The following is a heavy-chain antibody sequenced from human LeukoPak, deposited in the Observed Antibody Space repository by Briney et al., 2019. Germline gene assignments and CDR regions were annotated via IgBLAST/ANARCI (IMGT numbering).Heavy chain of an antibody. CDR3: ATDYGANSGGFDY. CDR1: GFTFSSYN. V-gene: IGHV3-69-1*02. CDR2: ITSGSTI. J-gene: IGHJ4*02. Sequence: PGGSLRLSCAASGFTFSSYNMNWVRQAPGKGLEWVSSITSGSTIHYADSVKGRFTISGDNAKNSLYLQMNSLRAEDTAVYYCATDYGANSGGFDYWGQGTLVTVSS. D-gene: IGHD4-23*01.